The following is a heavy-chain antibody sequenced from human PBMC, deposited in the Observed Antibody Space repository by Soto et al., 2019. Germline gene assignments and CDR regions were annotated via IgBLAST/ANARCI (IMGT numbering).Heavy chain of an antibody. V-gene: IGHV4-30-2*01. CDR1: GGSISSGGYS. Sequence: PSETLSLTCAVSGGSISSGGYSWSWIRQPPGKGLEWIGYIYHSGSTYYNPSLKSRVTISVDRSKNQFSLKLSSVTAADTAVYYCARGRFYYDSSGRNWFDPWGQGTLVTVSS. D-gene: IGHD3-22*01. CDR2: IYHSGST. CDR3: ARGRFYYDSSGRNWFDP. J-gene: IGHJ5*02.